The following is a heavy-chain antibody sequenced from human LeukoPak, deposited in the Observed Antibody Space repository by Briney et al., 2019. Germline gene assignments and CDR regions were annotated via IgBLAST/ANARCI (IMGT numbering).Heavy chain of an antibody. CDR1: GGSISNDY. Sequence: SETPSLTCTVSGGSISNDYWSWIRQPAGRGLEWIGRIYRRGHINYNSSLKSRVTMSVDTSKNQFSLKLNSVTAADTAVYYCAREWSSDGSGSYFDFWGQGTLVIVSS. CDR2: IYRRGHI. D-gene: IGHD3-10*01. CDR3: AREWSSDGSGSYFDF. V-gene: IGHV4-4*07. J-gene: IGHJ4*02.